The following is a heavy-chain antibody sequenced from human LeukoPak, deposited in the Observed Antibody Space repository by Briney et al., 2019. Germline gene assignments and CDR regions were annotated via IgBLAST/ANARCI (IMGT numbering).Heavy chain of an antibody. D-gene: IGHD2-15*01. V-gene: IGHV3-30-3*01. CDR1: GFTFSSYA. CDR2: ISYGGSNK. CDR3: ARDAVVVVAATPFY. Sequence: GGSLRLSCAASGFTFSSYAMHWVRQAPGKGLEWVAVISYGGSNKYYADSVKGRFTISRDNSKNTLYLQMNSLRAEDTAVYYCARDAVVVVAATPFYWGQGTLVTVSS. J-gene: IGHJ4*02.